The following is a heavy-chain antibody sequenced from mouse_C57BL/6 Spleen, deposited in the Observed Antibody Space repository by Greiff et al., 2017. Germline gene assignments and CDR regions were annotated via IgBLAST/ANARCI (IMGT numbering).Heavy chain of an antibody. CDR3: ARPGGYNWYFDV. Sequence: EVKLVESGGGLVKPGGSLKLSCAASGFTFSDYGMHWVRQAPEKGLEWVAYISSGSSTIYYADTVKGRFTISRDNAKNTLFLQMTSLRSEDTAMYYCARPGGYNWYFDVWGTGTTVTVAS. V-gene: IGHV5-17*01. J-gene: IGHJ1*03. CDR1: GFTFSDYG. D-gene: IGHD2-2*01. CDR2: ISSGSSTI.